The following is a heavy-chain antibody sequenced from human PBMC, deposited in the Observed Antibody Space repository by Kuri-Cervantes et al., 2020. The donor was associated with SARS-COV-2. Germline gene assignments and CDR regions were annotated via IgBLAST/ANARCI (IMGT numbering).Heavy chain of an antibody. CDR2: ISSSGSTI. V-gene: IGHV3-11*04. Sequence: GESLKISCAASGFTFSDYYMSWIRQAPGKGLEWVSYISSSGSTIYYADSVKGRFTISRDNAKNSVYLQMNSLRAEDTAVYFCSRDGKTTAVWNYDYYGLDVWGQGTTVTVSS. D-gene: IGHD1/OR15-1a*01. J-gene: IGHJ6*02. CDR3: SRDGKTTAVWNYDYYGLDV. CDR1: GFTFSDYY.